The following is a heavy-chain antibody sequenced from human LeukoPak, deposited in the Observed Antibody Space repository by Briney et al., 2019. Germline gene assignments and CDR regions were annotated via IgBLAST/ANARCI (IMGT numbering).Heavy chain of an antibody. CDR1: GYSFTSYW. V-gene: IGHV5-51*01. Sequence: GEPLKISCKGSGYSFTSYWIGWVRQMPGKGLEWMGIIYPGDSDTRYSPSFQGQVTISADKSISTAYLQWSSLKASDTAMYYCAREISSPVDYFDYWGQGTLVTVSS. CDR3: AREISSPVDYFDY. CDR2: IYPGDSDT. D-gene: IGHD2-15*01. J-gene: IGHJ4*02.